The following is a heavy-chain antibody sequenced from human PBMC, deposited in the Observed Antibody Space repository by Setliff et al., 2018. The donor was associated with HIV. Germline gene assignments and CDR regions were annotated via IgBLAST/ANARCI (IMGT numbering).Heavy chain of an antibody. D-gene: IGHD3-22*01. V-gene: IGHV4-38-2*01. CDR3: ARGRVDDSSGYYGVVDYYYYYYMDV. J-gene: IGHJ6*03. Sequence: PSETLSLTCGVSGYSISSGYYWGWIRQPPGKGLEWIGSIYHNGITYYNPSLKSRVTISVDTSKNQFSLKLSSVTAADTAVYYCARGRVDDSSGYYGVVDYYYYYYMDVWGKGTTVTSP. CDR2: IYHNGIT. CDR1: GYSISSGYY.